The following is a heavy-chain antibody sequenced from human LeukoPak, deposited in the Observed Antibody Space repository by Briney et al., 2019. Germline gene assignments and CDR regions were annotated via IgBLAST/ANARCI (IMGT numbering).Heavy chain of an antibody. J-gene: IGHJ5*02. Sequence: ASVKVSCKAFGYTFTSYGISWVRQAPGQGLEWMGWISAYNGNTNYAQKLQGRVTMTTDTSTSTAYMELRSLRSDDTAVYYCARAGGSSSWPYNWFDPWGQGTLVTVSS. CDR1: GYTFTSYG. CDR3: ARAGGSSSWPYNWFDP. D-gene: IGHD6-13*01. V-gene: IGHV1-18*01. CDR2: ISAYNGNT.